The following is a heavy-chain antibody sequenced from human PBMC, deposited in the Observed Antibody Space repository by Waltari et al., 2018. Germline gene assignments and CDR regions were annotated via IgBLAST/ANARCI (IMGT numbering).Heavy chain of an antibody. CDR2: TYDRSKWYN. Sequence: QVQLQQSGPGLVKPSQTLSLTCAISGDSVSSNSVAWNWVRQSPSRGREWLGRTYDRSKWYNDYAVSVESRITFNPDTSKNLFSLQLNSVTPEDTAVYYCARERMGAKDYWGQGTLVTVSS. D-gene: IGHD1-26*01. CDR1: GDSVSSNSVA. J-gene: IGHJ4*02. V-gene: IGHV6-1*01. CDR3: ARERMGAKDY.